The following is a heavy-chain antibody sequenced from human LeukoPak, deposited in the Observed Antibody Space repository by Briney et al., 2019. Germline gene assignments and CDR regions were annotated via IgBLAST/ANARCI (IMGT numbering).Heavy chain of an antibody. V-gene: IGHV3-23*01. D-gene: IGHD2-2*01. CDR2: IDSTGAYT. CDR1: GFTFSSYA. J-gene: IGHJ6*02. Sequence: PGGSLRLSCAASGFTFSSYAMSWVRQAPGKGLEWVSAIDSTGAYTWYADSVKGRFTISKDSSKTILYLQMNSLRAEGAAVYYCTRGVRPPHCSSTSCYAGYGMDVWGQGTTVTVSS. CDR3: TRGVRPPHCSSTSCYAGYGMDV.